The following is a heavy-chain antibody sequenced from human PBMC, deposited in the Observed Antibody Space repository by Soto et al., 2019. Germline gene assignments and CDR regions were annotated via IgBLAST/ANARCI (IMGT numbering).Heavy chain of an antibody. CDR1: GDSVSTSTAS. J-gene: IGHJ6*02. D-gene: IGHD1-1*01. V-gene: IGHV6-1*01. Sequence: SQTLSLTCVISGDSVSTSTASWSWIRQSPSRGLEWLGRTLYRSKWYNEYAVSVKSRITFNSDTSKNQISLHLNSVTPEDTAVYYCARDAGKTLKYPHEMDVWGQGTTVTVSS. CDR2: TLYRSKWYN. CDR3: ARDAGKTLKYPHEMDV.